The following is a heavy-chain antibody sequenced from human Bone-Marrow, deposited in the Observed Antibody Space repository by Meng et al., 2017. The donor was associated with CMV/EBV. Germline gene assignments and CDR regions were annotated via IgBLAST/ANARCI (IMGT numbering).Heavy chain of an antibody. Sequence: SVKVSCKASGYTFTSYYMHWVRQAPGQGLEWMGGIIPILGIANYAQKFQGRVTITADKSTSTAYMELSSLRSEDTAVYYCARDKVREPAAPYNWFDPWGQGTLVTVSS. V-gene: IGHV1-69*10. CDR1: GYTFTSYY. J-gene: IGHJ5*02. D-gene: IGHD2-2*01. CDR2: IIPILGIA. CDR3: ARDKVREPAAPYNWFDP.